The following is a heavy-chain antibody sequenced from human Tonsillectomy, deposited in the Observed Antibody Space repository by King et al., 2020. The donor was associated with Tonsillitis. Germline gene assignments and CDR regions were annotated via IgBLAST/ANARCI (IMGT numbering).Heavy chain of an antibody. CDR3: ARGLGELSGGDYYYYGMDV. CDR2: ISYDGSDK. CDR1: GFTFSSYG. D-gene: IGHD3-10*01. Sequence: VQLVESGGGVVQPGRSLRLSCAASGFTFSSYGMHWVRQAPGKGLEWVAVISYDGSDKYYADSVKGRFTISRDNSKSTLYLQMNSLRAEDTAVYYCARGLGELSGGDYYYYGMDVWGQGTTVTVSS. J-gene: IGHJ6*02. V-gene: IGHV3-33*05.